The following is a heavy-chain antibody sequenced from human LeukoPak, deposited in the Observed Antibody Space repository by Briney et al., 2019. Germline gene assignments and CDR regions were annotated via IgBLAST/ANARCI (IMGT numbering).Heavy chain of an antibody. Sequence: GASVKVSCKAPGGTFSSYAISWVRQAPGQGLEWMGGIIPIFGTANYAQKFQGRVTITADESTSTTYMELSSLRSEDTAVYYCARALYGSGSYYRNYYYYMDVWGKGTTVTVSS. D-gene: IGHD3-10*01. V-gene: IGHV1-69*13. CDR1: GGTFSSYA. CDR2: IIPIFGTA. J-gene: IGHJ6*03. CDR3: ARALYGSGSYYRNYYYYMDV.